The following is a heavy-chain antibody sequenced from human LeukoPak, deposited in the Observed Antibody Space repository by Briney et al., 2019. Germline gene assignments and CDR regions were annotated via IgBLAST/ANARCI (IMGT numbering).Heavy chain of an antibody. CDR2: IYYTGDA. Sequence: SSETLSLTCTVSSGSISTTTYYWGWIRQPPGKGLEWLANIYYTGDAYYKPSLRSRLTISLDTSKNQFFLTLSSVTAADTAIYYCARYDTESDAFDIWGQGTMVTVSS. D-gene: IGHD3-16*01. V-gene: IGHV4-39*07. CDR3: ARYDTESDAFDI. J-gene: IGHJ3*02. CDR1: SGSISTTTYY.